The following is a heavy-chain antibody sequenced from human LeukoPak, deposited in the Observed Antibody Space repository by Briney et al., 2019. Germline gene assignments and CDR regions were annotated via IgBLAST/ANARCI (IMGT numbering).Heavy chain of an antibody. V-gene: IGHV3-23*01. CDR3: AKGISADGYNFERGADY. CDR1: GFTFSTYV. J-gene: IGHJ4*02. D-gene: IGHD5-18*01. Sequence: GGSLRLSCAASGFTFSTYVMSWVRRAPGKGLAWVSSVGGDGHVTYYADSVKGRFTISRDNSRHTLFLQMDGLRVEDTATYYCAKGISADGYNFERGADYWGQGSPVSVSS. CDR2: VGGDGHVT.